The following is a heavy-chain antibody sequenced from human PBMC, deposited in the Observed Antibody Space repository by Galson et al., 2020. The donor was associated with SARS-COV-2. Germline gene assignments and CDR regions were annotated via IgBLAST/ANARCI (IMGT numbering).Heavy chain of an antibody. CDR3: ARGPPGGRMDV. V-gene: IGHV3-48*03. J-gene: IGHJ6*02. Sequence: GESLKISCITSGFIFSSFEMNWVRQAPGKGLEWVSYISGSGGTIYYGDSVKGRFTISRDNAKNSVYLEMNSLRVEDTADYYCARGPPGGRMDVWGQGTTVTVSS. CDR2: ISGSGGTI. CDR1: GFIFSSFE.